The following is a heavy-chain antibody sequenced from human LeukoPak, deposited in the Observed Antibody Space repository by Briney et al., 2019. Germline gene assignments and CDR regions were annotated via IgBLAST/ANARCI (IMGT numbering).Heavy chain of an antibody. D-gene: IGHD5-24*01. CDR1: GGSISSYY. J-gene: IGHJ3*02. CDR3: ARERENAFDI. CDR2: IYYSGGT. V-gene: IGHV4-59*01. Sequence: PSETLSLTCTVSGGSISSYYWSWIRQPPGKGLEWIGYIYYSGGTNYNPSLKSRVTISVDTSKNQFSLKLSSVTAADTAVYYCARERENAFDIWGQGTMVTVSS.